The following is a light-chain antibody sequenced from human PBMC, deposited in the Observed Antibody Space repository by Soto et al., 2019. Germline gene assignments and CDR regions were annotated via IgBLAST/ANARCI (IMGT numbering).Light chain of an antibody. J-gene: IGKJ3*01. V-gene: IGKV1-27*01. Sequence: DIQMTQSPTSLSASVGDRVTITCRASQDIRNFVAWYQQKPGKAHKLLIYAASTLQSGVPSRFSGSGSGTDFHLTINRLQPEDVATYSCQKYSSVPVFGPGTKVEIK. CDR1: QDIRNF. CDR3: QKYSSVPV. CDR2: AAS.